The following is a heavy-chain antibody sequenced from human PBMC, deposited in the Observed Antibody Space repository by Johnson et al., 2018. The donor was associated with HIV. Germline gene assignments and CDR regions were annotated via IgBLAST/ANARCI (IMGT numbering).Heavy chain of an antibody. J-gene: IGHJ3*02. CDR3: ARDQFGTITTGGDGAFDI. D-gene: IGHD5-24*01. V-gene: IGHV3-30*04. CDR2: ISYDLSNE. CDR1: GFTFNSYA. Sequence: QMQLVESGGGVVQPGRSLRLSCAASGFTFNSYAMHWVRQAPGKGLEWVAVISYDLSNEFYADSVKGRFPISRDNSRNALYLQMNSLRAEDTAVFYCARDQFGTITTGGDGAFDIWGQGTMVTVSS.